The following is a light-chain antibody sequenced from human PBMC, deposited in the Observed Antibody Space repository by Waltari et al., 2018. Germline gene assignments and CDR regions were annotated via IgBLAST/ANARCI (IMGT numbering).Light chain of an antibody. J-gene: IGLJ7*01. V-gene: IGLV1-51*02. CDR3: GTWDSSLSGAV. CDR1: SSNIGNNY. Sequence: QSVLTQPPSVSAAPGQRVTISCSGGSSNIGNNYVSWYRQFPGTAPKLLIYENTDRPSGIPCRFSGSKSGTSATLDIPGLQAGDEADYYCGTWDSSLSGAVFGGGTHLTVL. CDR2: ENT.